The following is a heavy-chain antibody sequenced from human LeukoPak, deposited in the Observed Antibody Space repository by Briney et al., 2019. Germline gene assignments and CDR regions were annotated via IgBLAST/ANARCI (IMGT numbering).Heavy chain of an antibody. Sequence: GGSLRLSWAASGFIFSNYDMNWVRQAPGKGLEWVSYITGSSRTKSYADSVKGRFTISRDNAENSVYLQMSSLRAEDTAVYYCARPTSSGWYSHWGQGTMVTVSS. CDR2: ITGSSRTK. J-gene: IGHJ3*01. CDR3: ARPTSSGWYSH. D-gene: IGHD6-19*01. CDR1: GFIFSNYD. V-gene: IGHV3-48*01.